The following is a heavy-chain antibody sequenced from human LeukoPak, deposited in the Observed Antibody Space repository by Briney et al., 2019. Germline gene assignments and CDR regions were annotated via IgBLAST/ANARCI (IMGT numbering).Heavy chain of an antibody. J-gene: IGHJ4*02. CDR2: IYYSGST. D-gene: IGHD3-9*01. CDR1: GGSISSSSYY. Sequence: SETLSLTCTVSGGSISSSSYYWGWIRQPPGKGLEWIGSIYYSGSTYYNPSLKSRVTISVDTSKNQFSLKLSSVTAADTAVYYCARDTQELIFLAYFDYWGQGTLVTVSS. V-gene: IGHV4-39*07. CDR3: ARDTQELIFLAYFDY.